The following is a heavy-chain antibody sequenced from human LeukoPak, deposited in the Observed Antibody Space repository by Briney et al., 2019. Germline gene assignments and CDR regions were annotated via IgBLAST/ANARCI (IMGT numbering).Heavy chain of an antibody. Sequence: PGGSLRLSCAASGFTFSSYAMSWVRQAPGKGLEWVSSISGSGGSTYYADSVKGRFTISRDNSKNTLYLQMNSLRAEDTAVYYCAKGTFGDPDEPLDYWGQGTLVTVSS. CDR2: ISGSGGST. CDR1: GFTFSSYA. CDR3: AKGTFGDPDEPLDY. D-gene: IGHD3-10*01. J-gene: IGHJ4*02. V-gene: IGHV3-23*01.